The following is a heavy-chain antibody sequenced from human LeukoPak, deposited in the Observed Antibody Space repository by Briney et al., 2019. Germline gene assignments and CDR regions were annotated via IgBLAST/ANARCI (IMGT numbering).Heavy chain of an antibody. Sequence: GGSVRLSCAASGFIYRDYGMQWVRQARGKGVEWVAVIWYDGSNKYYADSVKGRYAISRDNYRNTVYLEMNSLRAEGTAVYYCVRELPPVVQYYFNFWGPGPLVTVSS. CDR3: VRELPPVVQYYFNF. CDR1: GFIYRDYG. J-gene: IGHJ4*02. D-gene: IGHD3-22*01. CDR2: IWYDGSNK. V-gene: IGHV3-33*01.